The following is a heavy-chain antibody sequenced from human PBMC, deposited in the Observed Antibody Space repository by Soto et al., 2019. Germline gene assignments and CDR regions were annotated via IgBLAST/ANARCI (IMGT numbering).Heavy chain of an antibody. V-gene: IGHV1-69*13. Sequence: GPSVKVSCKASGDTFSRYTVNWVRQAPRQGLEWMGGIIPRFGTTNYAPTLRGRVTFIADESTNTVYMELSSLRSEDTALYFCARGRGLYNSGRSQLDYWGQGTLVTVSS. CDR1: GDTFSRYT. CDR3: ARGRGLYNSGRSQLDY. CDR2: IIPRFGTT. D-gene: IGHD1-1*01. J-gene: IGHJ4*02.